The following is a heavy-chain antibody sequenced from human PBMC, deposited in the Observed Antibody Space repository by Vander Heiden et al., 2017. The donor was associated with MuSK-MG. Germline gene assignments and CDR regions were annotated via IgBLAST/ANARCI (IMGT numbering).Heavy chain of an antibody. CDR3: AKGQDFVEEDWFDP. CDR2: ISYDGSNK. V-gene: IGHV3-30*18. J-gene: IGHJ5*02. D-gene: IGHD2-15*01. Sequence: QVQLVESGGGVVQPGRSLRLSCAASGFTFSSYGMHWVRQAPGKGLEWVAVISYDGSNKYYADSVKGRFTISRDNSKNTLYLQMNSLRAEDTAVYYCAKGQDFVEEDWFDPWGQGTLVTVSS. CDR1: GFTFSSYG.